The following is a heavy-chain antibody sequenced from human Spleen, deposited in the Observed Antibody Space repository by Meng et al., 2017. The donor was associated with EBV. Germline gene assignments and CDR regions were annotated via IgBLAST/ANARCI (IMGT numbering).Heavy chain of an antibody. CDR3: ASSLYSSSRVNWFDP. J-gene: IGHJ5*02. V-gene: IGHV4-30-4*01. Sequence: VQLRGTVHGLLKQSRTLSPTCVASGGTIRSGDSHWSWCRQPQGTGLEWIGYIFFGGSTNYNPSLKSRVTMSVDTSKNQFSLKLSSVTAADTAVYYCASSLYSSSRVNWFDPWGQGALVTVSS. CDR2: IFFGGST. D-gene: IGHD6-13*01. CDR1: GGTIRSGDSH.